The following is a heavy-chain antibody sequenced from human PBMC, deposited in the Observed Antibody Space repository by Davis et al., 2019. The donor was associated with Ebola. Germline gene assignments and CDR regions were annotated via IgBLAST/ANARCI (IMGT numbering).Heavy chain of an antibody. CDR3: ARSSIAARRFWFDP. V-gene: IGHV5-51*01. CDR2: IYPGDSDT. CDR1: GYSFTSYW. D-gene: IGHD6-6*01. J-gene: IGHJ5*02. Sequence: GESLKISCKGSGYSFTSYWIGWVRQLPGKGLEWMGIIYPGDSDTRYSPSFQGQVTISADKSISTAYLQWSSLKASDTAMYYCARSSIAARRFWFDPWGQGTLATVSS.